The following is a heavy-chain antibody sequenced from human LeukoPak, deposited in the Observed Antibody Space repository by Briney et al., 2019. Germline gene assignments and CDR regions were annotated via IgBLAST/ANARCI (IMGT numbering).Heavy chain of an antibody. CDR2: MNPNSGNT. Sequence: ASVKVSCEASGYTFTSYDINWVRQATGQGLEWMGWMNPNSGNTGYAQKFQGRVTMTRNTSISTAYMELSSLRSEDTAVYYCATVPVRDYYYYYMDVWGKGTTVTVSS. CDR1: GYTFTSYD. J-gene: IGHJ6*03. V-gene: IGHV1-8*01. CDR3: ATVPVRDYYYYYMDV.